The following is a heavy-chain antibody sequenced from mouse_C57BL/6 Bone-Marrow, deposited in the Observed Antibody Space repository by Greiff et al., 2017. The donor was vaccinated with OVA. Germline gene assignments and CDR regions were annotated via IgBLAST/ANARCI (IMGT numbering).Heavy chain of an antibody. V-gene: IGHV6-3*01. CDR3: TKGNYPLAY. D-gene: IGHD2-1*01. J-gene: IGHJ3*01. CDR1: GFTFSNYW. Sequence: EVKVEESGGGLVQPGGSMKLSCVASGFTFSNYWMNWVRQSPEQGLEWVAQIRLKSDNYATHYAESVKGRFTISRDESKSSLYLQMNDLRAEYTGIYYCTKGNYPLAYWGQGTLVTVSA. CDR2: IRLKSDNYAT.